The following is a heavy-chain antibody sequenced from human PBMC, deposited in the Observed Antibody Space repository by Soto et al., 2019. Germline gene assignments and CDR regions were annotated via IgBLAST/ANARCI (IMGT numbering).Heavy chain of an antibody. CDR2: INADNGNT. CDR3: ARRGTTVFHQDWFDP. Sequence: QVQFVQSGAEVKKPGASVKVSCRASGYTFTIYAIHWVRQAPGQRLEWMGWINADNGNTKYSQKFQGRVTITRDTSASTAYRELNSLRSEDTAVYYGARRGTTVFHQDWFDPWGPGTLVTVSS. J-gene: IGHJ5*02. D-gene: IGHD4-17*01. CDR1: GYTFTIYA. V-gene: IGHV1-3*01.